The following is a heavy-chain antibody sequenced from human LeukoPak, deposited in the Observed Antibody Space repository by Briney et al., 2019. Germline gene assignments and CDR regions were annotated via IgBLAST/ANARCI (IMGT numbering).Heavy chain of an antibody. D-gene: IGHD1-26*01. V-gene: IGHV3-7*01. Sequence: GGSLRLSCAASGFIFSNYWMSWVRQAPGKGLEWVANINQDGSEKYYVDSVKGRFTISRDNAKNSLDLQMNSLRAEDTAMYYCARDGLSGSYYDFWGQGTLVTVSS. CDR1: GFIFSNYW. CDR2: INQDGSEK. J-gene: IGHJ4*02. CDR3: ARDGLSGSYYDF.